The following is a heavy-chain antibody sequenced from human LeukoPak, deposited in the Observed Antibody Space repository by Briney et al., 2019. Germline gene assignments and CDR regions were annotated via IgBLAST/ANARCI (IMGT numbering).Heavy chain of an antibody. J-gene: IGHJ4*02. CDR2: IYYSGST. D-gene: IGHD6-19*01. CDR3: ARAPTDSSGQN. Sequence: PSETLSLTCTVSGVSISSYYWSWIRQPPGKGLEWIGYIYYSGSTNYNPSLKSRVTISVDTSKNQFSLKLSSVTAADTAVYYCARAPTDSSGQNWGQGTLVTVSS. CDR1: GVSISSYY. V-gene: IGHV4-59*01.